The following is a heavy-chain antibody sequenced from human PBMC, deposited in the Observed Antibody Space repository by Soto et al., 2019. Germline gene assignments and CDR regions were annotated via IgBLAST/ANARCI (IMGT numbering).Heavy chain of an antibody. Sequence: GGSLRLSCAASGFTFSSYWMSWVRQAPGKGLEWVANIKQDGSEKYYVDSVKGRFTISRDNAKNSLYLQMNSLRAEDTAVYYCARDGLLHSPGGKISYYYYGMDVWGQGTTVTVSS. V-gene: IGHV3-7*01. J-gene: IGHJ6*02. CDR2: IKQDGSEK. D-gene: IGHD2-15*01. CDR1: GFTFSSYW. CDR3: ARDGLLHSPGGKISYYYYGMDV.